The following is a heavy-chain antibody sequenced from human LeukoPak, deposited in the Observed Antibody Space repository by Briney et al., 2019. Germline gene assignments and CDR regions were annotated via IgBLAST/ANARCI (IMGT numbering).Heavy chain of an antibody. D-gene: IGHD5-12*01. CDR3: AREIRSGYFYFDY. J-gene: IGHJ4*02. CDR1: GYSISSGYY. V-gene: IGHV4-38-2*02. Sequence: SETLSLTCTVSGYSISSGYYWGWIRQPPGKGLEWIGSIYHSGSTYYNPSLKSRVTISVDTSKNQFSLKLTSVTAADTAMYSCAREIRSGYFYFDYWGQGTLVTVSS. CDR2: IYHSGST.